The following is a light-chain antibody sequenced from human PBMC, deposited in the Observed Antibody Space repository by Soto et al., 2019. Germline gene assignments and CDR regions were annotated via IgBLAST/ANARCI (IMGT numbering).Light chain of an antibody. CDR3: ATWDDSLSGQVV. V-gene: IGLV1-44*01. J-gene: IGLJ2*01. CDR2: SNN. CDR1: SSNIGSNT. Sequence: QCVLTQPPSESGTPGQRVTISCSEGSSNIGSNTVNWYQHLPGTAPKLLIYSNNQRPSGVPARFSGSKSGTSASLAISGLQSEDEADYYCATWDDSLSGQVVFGGGTKVTVL.